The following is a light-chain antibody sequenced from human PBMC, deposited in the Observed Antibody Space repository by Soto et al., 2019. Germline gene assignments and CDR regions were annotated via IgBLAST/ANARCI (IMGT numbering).Light chain of an antibody. CDR3: QQYYNWPRT. V-gene: IGKV3-15*01. CDR1: QSIHTN. CDR2: GAS. Sequence: ETVMTQSESSLSVSPGERATLSCRASQSIHTNLASYQQKPGQPPRLLIYGASTRVNGIPTRFSGSGSGTEFTTPTTSLQSKDFAVYYCQQYYNWPRTFGQGTKVE. J-gene: IGKJ1*01.